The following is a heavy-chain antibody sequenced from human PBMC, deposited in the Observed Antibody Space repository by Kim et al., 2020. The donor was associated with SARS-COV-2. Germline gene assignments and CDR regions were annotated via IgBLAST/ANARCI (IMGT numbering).Heavy chain of an antibody. V-gene: IGHV3-15*01. CDR3: TADRGYNYGYATYYFDY. Sequence: GGSLRLSCAASGFTFSNAWMSWVRQTPGKGLEWVARIRSKTDGGTIDYAAPVKGRFTISRDDSKNTLYLQMNSLKIEDTAVYYCTADRGYNYGYATYYFDYWGQGTLVTVSS. CDR1: GFTFSNAW. D-gene: IGHD5-18*01. J-gene: IGHJ4*02. CDR2: IRSKTDGGTI.